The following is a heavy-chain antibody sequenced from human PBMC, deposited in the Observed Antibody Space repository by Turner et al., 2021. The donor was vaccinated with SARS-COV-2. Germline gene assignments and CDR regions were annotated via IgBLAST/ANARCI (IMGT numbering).Heavy chain of an antibody. Sequence: QLQLQQWGAGLLNPSETVSLACAVSGESFSGHFWTWIRQSPGKGLECIAEIDHTGSAKDNPSLKSRVALSVDTLKRHFSLMMHSVTAADTAIYYCARGWGGYNFSFDYWGRGALVAVSS. J-gene: IGHJ4*02. V-gene: IGHV4-34*01. CDR1: GESFSGHF. CDR3: ARGWGGYNFSFDY. D-gene: IGHD5-12*01. CDR2: IDHTGSA.